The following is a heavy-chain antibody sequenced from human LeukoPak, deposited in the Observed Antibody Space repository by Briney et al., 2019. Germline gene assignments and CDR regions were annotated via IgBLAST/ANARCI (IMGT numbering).Heavy chain of an antibody. CDR3: ARSEDYDSSGYLDY. CDR2: IYPGDSDT. V-gene: IGHV5-51*01. D-gene: IGHD3-22*01. CDR1: GYSFTSYW. Sequence: GESLKISCKGSGYSFTSYWIGWVRQMPGKGLEWMGLIYPGDSDTRNSPSFQGQVTISADKSISTAYLQWSSLKASVTAMNYCARSEDYDSSGYLDYWGQGTLVTVSS. J-gene: IGHJ4*02.